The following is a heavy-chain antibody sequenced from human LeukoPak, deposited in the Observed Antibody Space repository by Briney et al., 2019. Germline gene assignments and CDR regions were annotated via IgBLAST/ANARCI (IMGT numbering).Heavy chain of an antibody. Sequence: PSEALSLTCSVSGDFISRSDNYWGWIRQPPGKGLEWIVSLYYSGSTYYNPSLKSRVTIPVDTSKNQFSLKLTSVTAADTAVYYCASSSGFGAFDIWGRGTMVTVSS. D-gene: IGHD6-19*01. V-gene: IGHV4-39*07. CDR2: LYYSGST. CDR1: GDFISRSDNY. CDR3: ASSSGFGAFDI. J-gene: IGHJ3*02.